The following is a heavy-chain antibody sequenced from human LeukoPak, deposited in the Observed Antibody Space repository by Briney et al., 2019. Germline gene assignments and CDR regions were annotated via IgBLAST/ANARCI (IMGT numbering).Heavy chain of an antibody. D-gene: IGHD3-22*01. CDR2: ISAYNGNT. Sequence: ASVKVSCKASGYTFTSYGISWVRQAPGQGLEWMGWISAYNGNTNYAQKFQGRVTISRNTSISTAYMELSSLRSEDTAVYYCAREDYYDSGSNDYWGQGTLVTVSS. CDR3: AREDYYDSGSNDY. J-gene: IGHJ4*02. V-gene: IGHV1-18*01. CDR1: GYTFTSYG.